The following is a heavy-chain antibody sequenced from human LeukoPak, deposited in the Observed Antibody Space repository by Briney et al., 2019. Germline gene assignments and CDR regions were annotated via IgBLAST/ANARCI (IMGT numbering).Heavy chain of an antibody. CDR1: GYTFTSYG. CDR3: ARGVYCSSTSRVCWFDP. D-gene: IGHD2-2*01. V-gene: IGHV1-18*01. Sequence: GASVTVSCKASGYTFTSYGISWVRQAPGQGLEWMGWISAYNGNTNYAQKLQGRVTMTTDTSTSTAYMELRSLRSDDTAVYYCARGVYCSSTSRVCWFDPWGQGTLVTVSS. J-gene: IGHJ5*02. CDR2: ISAYNGNT.